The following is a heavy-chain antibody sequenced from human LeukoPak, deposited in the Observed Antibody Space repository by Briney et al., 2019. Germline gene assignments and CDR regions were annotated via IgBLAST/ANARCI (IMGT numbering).Heavy chain of an antibody. CDR3: ARDAIVVVTATYYYYGMDV. J-gene: IGHJ6*02. Sequence: GASVKVSCKASGYTFTSYGISWVRQAPGQGLEWMGWISAYNGNTNFAQKLQGRVTMTTDTSTSTAYMELRSLRSDGTAVYYCARDAIVVVTATYYYYGMDVWGQGTTVTASS. D-gene: IGHD2-21*02. CDR2: ISAYNGNT. V-gene: IGHV1-18*01. CDR1: GYTFTSYG.